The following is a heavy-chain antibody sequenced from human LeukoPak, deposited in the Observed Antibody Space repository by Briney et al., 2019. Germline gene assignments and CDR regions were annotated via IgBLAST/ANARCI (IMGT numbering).Heavy chain of an antibody. CDR2: IYTSGST. J-gene: IGHJ4*02. CDR1: GGSISSYY. D-gene: IGHD4-23*01. CDR3: GKNPPPTGVFFGL. Sequence: SETLSLTCTVSGGSISSYYWSWIRQPAGKGLEWIGRIYTSGSTNYNPSLKSRVTMSVDTSKNQFSLKLSSVTAADPAVYYCGKNPPPTGVFFGLWGQGTLVTVPP. V-gene: IGHV4-4*07.